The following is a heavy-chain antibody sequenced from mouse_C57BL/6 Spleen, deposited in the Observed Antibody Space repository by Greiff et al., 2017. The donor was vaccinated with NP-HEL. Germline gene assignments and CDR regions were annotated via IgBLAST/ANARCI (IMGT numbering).Heavy chain of an antibody. V-gene: IGHV1-42*01. J-gene: IGHJ1*03. CDR2: INPSTGGT. Sequence: EVQLQQSGPELVKPGASVKISCKASGYSFTGYYMNWVKQSPEKSLEWIGEINPSTGGTTYNQKFKAKATLTVDKSSSTAYMQLKSLTSEDSAVYYCACYYGSSSYWYFDVWGTGTRVTVAS. CDR1: GYSFTGYY. D-gene: IGHD1-1*01. CDR3: ACYYGSSSYWYFDV.